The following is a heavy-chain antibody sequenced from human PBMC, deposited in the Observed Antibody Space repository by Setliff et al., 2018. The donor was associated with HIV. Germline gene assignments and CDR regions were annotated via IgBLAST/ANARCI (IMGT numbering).Heavy chain of an antibody. CDR1: GGTFRSNA. Sequence: SVKVSCKASGGTFRSNAISWVRQAPGQGLEWMGGIIPLFGTANYAQKFQGRVTMTRDTSISTAYMELNNLKFEDTAVYYCARARRDSYDRGRRNHYYIDVWGKGTTVTVSS. V-gene: IGHV1-69*05. D-gene: IGHD3-22*01. J-gene: IGHJ6*03. CDR2: IIPLFGTA. CDR3: ARARRDSYDRGRRNHYYIDV.